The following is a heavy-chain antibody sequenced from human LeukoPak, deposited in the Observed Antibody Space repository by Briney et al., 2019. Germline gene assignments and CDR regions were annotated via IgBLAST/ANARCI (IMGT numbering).Heavy chain of an antibody. CDR1: GFTLSSYA. V-gene: IGHV3-48*03. CDR3: AREGVLGRYYGSGSYSDGMDV. Sequence: GGSLTLSCAASGFTLSSYAMSWVRQAPGKGLEWVSYISSSGSTIYYADSVKGRFTISRDNAKNSLYLQMNSLRAEDTAVYYCAREGVLGRYYGSGSYSDGMDVWGQGTTVTVSS. CDR2: ISSSGSTI. D-gene: IGHD3-10*01. J-gene: IGHJ6*02.